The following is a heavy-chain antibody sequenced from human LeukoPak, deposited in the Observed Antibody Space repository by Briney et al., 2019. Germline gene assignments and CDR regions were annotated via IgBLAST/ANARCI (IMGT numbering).Heavy chain of an antibody. J-gene: IGHJ6*03. CDR1: GGTFSSYA. V-gene: IGHV1-69*06. CDR3: ARVVGLTGYSSSWYSGYYYYMDV. CDR2: IIPIFSTT. Sequence: GASVKVSCKASGGTFSSYAISWVRQAPGQGLEWMGGIIPIFSTTNYAQKFQDRVTITADKSTSTAYMELSSLRSEDTAVYYCARVVGLTGYSSSWYSGYYYYMDVWGKGTTVTVSS. D-gene: IGHD6-13*01.